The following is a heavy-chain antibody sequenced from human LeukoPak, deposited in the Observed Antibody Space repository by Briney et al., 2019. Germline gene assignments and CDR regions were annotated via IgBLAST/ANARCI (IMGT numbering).Heavy chain of an antibody. CDR1: GFTFTSSA. Sequence: SVKVSCKASGFTFTSSAVQWVRQARGQRLEWIGWIVVGSGNTNYAQKFQERVTITRDMSTSTAYMELSSLRSEDTAVYYCAAWEDSSGWYYFDYWGQGTLVTVSS. D-gene: IGHD6-19*01. CDR2: IVVGSGNT. V-gene: IGHV1-58*01. J-gene: IGHJ4*02. CDR3: AAWEDSSGWYYFDY.